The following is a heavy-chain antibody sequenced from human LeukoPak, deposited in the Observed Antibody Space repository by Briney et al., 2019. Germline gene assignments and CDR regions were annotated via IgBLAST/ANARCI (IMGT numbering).Heavy chain of an antibody. CDR1: GFIFSGYV. D-gene: IGHD4-17*01. Sequence: PGGSLRLSCAASGFIFSGYVMSWVRQAPGKGLEWVARINQDETEKFYVDSVKGRFTISRDNAKNSLYLQMSSLRAEDTAVYYCAREGNDYADYGGGREDMDVWGKGTTVIISS. CDR2: INQDETEK. CDR3: AREGNDYADYGGGREDMDV. J-gene: IGHJ6*03. V-gene: IGHV3-7*01.